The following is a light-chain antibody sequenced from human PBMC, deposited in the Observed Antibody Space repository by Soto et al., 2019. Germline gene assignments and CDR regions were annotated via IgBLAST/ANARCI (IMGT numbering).Light chain of an antibody. CDR3: QQYGSSPYT. J-gene: IGKJ2*01. CDR1: QNFGNTF. V-gene: IGKV3-20*01. CDR2: DAS. Sequence: EIVLTQSPGTLSVSPGETATLSCRASQNFGNTFLAWYQQKPVQAPRLLIYDASNRATGIPARFSGCGSETDFTLTISRLEPEDLAVYYCQQYGSSPYTFGQGTRLEIK.